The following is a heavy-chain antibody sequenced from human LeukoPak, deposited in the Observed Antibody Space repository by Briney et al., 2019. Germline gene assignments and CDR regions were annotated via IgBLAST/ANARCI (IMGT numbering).Heavy chain of an antibody. V-gene: IGHV3-23*01. J-gene: IGHJ1*01. CDR3: ANYRSGGGGYNSSREH. D-gene: IGHD2-15*01. Sequence: PGGSLTLSCAASGLTFRNYAMTCARPAPGKGLEWAARTSGTRDMRLCAEFVKVWSTLSRHHSENRLYLDMTSLRADDAGVYYCANYRSGGGGYNSSREHWGQGTQVTVSS. CDR2: TSGTRDMR. CDR1: GLTFRNYA.